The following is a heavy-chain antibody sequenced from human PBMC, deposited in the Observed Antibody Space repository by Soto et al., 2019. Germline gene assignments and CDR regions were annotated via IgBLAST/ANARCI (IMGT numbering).Heavy chain of an antibody. J-gene: IGHJ2*01. CDR2: IIPIFGTA. D-gene: IGHD5-12*01. V-gene: IGHV1-69*12. CDR3: ARGNHRWLQLWYFDL. CDR1: GCTFSSYT. Sequence: QVQLVQSGAEVKKPGSSVTVSCKASGCTFSSYTISWVRQAPGQGLEWMGGIIPIFGTANYAQKFQGRVTITADESTSTAYMELSSLRSEDTAVYYCARGNHRWLQLWYFDLWGRGTLVTVYS.